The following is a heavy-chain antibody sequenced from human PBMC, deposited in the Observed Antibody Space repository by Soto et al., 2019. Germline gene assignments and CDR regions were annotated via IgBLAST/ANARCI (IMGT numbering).Heavy chain of an antibody. CDR3: ASETRFPRPYYFDY. CDR1: GGSFSGYY. V-gene: IGHV4-34*01. Sequence: TSETLSLTCAVYGGSFSGYYWSWIRQPPGKGLEWIGEINHSGSTNYNPSLKSRVTISVDTSKNQFSLKLSSVTAADTAVYYCASETRFPRPYYFDYWGQGTLVTVSS. J-gene: IGHJ4*02. D-gene: IGHD2-21*01. CDR2: INHSGST.